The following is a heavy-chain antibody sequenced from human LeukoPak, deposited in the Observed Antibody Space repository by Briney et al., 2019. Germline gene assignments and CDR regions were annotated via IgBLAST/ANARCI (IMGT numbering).Heavy chain of an antibody. D-gene: IGHD4-17*01. CDR1: GGSFSGYY. Sequence: SETLSLTCAVYGGSFSGYYKSWVRQPPGKGLEWIGEINHSGSTNYNPSLKSRVHISVDTSKKQFSLKLSSVTAADTAVYYCARGRRNYGNDYWGQGTLVTVCS. J-gene: IGHJ4*02. CDR3: ARGRRNYGNDY. V-gene: IGHV4-34*01. CDR2: INHSGST.